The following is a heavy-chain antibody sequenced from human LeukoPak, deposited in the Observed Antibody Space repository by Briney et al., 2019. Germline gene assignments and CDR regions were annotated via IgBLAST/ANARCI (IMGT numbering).Heavy chain of an antibody. D-gene: IGHD6-19*01. CDR2: IYSGGST. V-gene: IGHV3-66*01. CDR1: GFTVSSNY. Sequence: GGSLRLSCAASGFTVSSNYMSWVRQAPGKGLEWVSVIYSGGSTYYADSVKGRFTISRDNSKNTLYLQMNSLRAEDTAEYYCARDARIAVGSYYYYGMDVWGQGTTVTVSS. J-gene: IGHJ6*02. CDR3: ARDARIAVGSYYYYGMDV.